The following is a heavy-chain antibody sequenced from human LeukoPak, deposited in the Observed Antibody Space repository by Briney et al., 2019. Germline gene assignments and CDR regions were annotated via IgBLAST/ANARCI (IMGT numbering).Heavy chain of an antibody. J-gene: IGHJ4*02. CDR3: ARGYLAYYDSSGYVLYYFDY. Sequence: PSETLSLTCAVYGGSFSGYYWSWIRQPPGKGLEWIGEINHSGSTNYNPSLKSRVTISVDTSKNQFSLKLSSVTAADAAVYYCARGYLAYYDSSGYVLYYFDYWGQGTLVTVSS. V-gene: IGHV4-34*01. CDR2: INHSGST. D-gene: IGHD3-22*01. CDR1: GGSFSGYY.